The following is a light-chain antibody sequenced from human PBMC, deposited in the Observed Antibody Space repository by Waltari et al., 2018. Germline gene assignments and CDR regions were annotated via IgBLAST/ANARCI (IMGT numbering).Light chain of an antibody. V-gene: IGLV2-14*03. CDR3: SSYASSSTLVV. Sequence: QSALTQPASVSGSPGHSITISCTGTISDVGGYDYVSWYQQQPDKAPKLMIYDVTNRPVGVSNRVSGTKSGNTASLTISGLQAEDEADYYCSSYASSSTLVVFGGGTKLTVL. CDR2: DVT. J-gene: IGLJ2*01. CDR1: ISDVGGYDY.